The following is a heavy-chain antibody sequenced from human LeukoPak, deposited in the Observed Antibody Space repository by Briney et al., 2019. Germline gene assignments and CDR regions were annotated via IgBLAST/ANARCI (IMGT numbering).Heavy chain of an antibody. Sequence: GGSLRLSCAASGFTFSTYRMNWVRQAPGKGLEWVSSISSSSSSIYYADSVKGRFTISRDNAKNSLYLQMNSLRAEDTAVYYCARALSTIYFMDVWGKGTTVTVSS. J-gene: IGHJ6*03. CDR1: GFTFSTYR. D-gene: IGHD2-2*01. CDR2: ISSSSSSI. CDR3: ARALSTIYFMDV. V-gene: IGHV3-21*01.